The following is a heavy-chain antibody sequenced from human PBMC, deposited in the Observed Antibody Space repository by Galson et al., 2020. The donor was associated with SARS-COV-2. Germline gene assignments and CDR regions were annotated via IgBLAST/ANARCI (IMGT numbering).Heavy chain of an antibody. CDR3: ARDPAPLSGDNYYYGMDV. J-gene: IGHJ6*02. V-gene: IGHV4-59*01. CDR2: ISYSGST. Sequence: ETSETLSLTCSVSDVSMTSYYWSWIRQPPGKGLEWIGYISYSGSTSYNPSLRSRVTILVDLSKNQFSLNLSSVTAADTAVYYCARDPAPLSGDNYYYGMDVWGRGTTVAVSS. D-gene: IGHD2-21*01. CDR1: DVSMTSYY.